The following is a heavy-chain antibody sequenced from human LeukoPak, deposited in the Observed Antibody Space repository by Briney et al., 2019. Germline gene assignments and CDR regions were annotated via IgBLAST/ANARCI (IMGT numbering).Heavy chain of an antibody. J-gene: IGHJ5*02. CDR3: ARSVVPAAIYWFDP. V-gene: IGHV1-69*13. D-gene: IGHD2-2*01. Sequence: SVKVSCKASGGTFSSYAISWVRQAPGQGLEWMGGVIPIFGTANYAQKFQGRVTITADESTSTAYMELSSLRSDDTAVYYCARSVVPAAIYWFDPWGQGTLVTVSS. CDR2: VIPIFGTA. CDR1: GGTFSSYA.